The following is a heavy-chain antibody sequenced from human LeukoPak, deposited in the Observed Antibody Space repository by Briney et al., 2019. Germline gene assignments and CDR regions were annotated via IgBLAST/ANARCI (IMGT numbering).Heavy chain of an antibody. Sequence: SETLSLTCTVSGGSISFYYWNWIRQPPGKGLEWIGNIYYSASTNYNPSLKSRVTISVDTSKNQFSLKLNSVTAADTAVYYCARARPPYDYDILTGYYKKAYYFDYWGQGTLVTVSS. V-gene: IGHV4-59*01. D-gene: IGHD3-9*01. J-gene: IGHJ4*02. CDR3: ARARPPYDYDILTGYYKKAYYFDY. CDR2: IYYSAST. CDR1: GGSISFYY.